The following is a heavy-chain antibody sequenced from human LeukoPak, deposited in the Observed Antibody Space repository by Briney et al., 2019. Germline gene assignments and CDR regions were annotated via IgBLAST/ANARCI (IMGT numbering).Heavy chain of an antibody. D-gene: IGHD3-10*01. J-gene: IGHJ4*02. CDR2: ITGSGDNT. CDR1: GFTFSNSG. Sequence: GGSLRLSCAASGFTFSNSGMSWVRHAPGKGLEWVSAITGSGDNTYYADSVKGRFTISRDNSKNTLYLQMSSLRAEDTAVYYCAKIGGYFDYWGQGTLVTVSS. V-gene: IGHV3-23*01. CDR3: AKIGGYFDY.